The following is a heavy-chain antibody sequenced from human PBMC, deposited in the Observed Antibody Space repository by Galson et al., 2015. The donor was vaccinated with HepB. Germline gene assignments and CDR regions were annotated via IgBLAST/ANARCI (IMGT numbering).Heavy chain of an antibody. D-gene: IGHD3-10*01. J-gene: IGHJ3*02. CDR3: ARGAVGVIIGPDAFDI. V-gene: IGHV3-53*01. Sequence: SLRLSCAASGFTVSSNYMSWVRQAPGKGLEWVSVIYSGGSTCYADSVKGRFTISRDNSKNTLYLQMNSLRAEDTAVYYCARGAVGVIIGPDAFDIWGQGTMVTVSS. CDR1: GFTVSSNY. CDR2: IYSGGST.